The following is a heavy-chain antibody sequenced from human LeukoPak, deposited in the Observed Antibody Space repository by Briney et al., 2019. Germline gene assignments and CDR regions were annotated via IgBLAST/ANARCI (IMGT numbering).Heavy chain of an antibody. Sequence: PSETLSLTCTVSGGSISSYYWSWIRQPPGTGLEWIGYIYYSGSTNYNPSLKSRVTISVDTSKNQFSLKLSSVTAADTAVYYCAREHRVVRESPGHFDLWGRGTLVTVSS. CDR3: AREHRVVRESPGHFDL. CDR1: GGSISSYY. CDR2: IYYSGST. V-gene: IGHV4-59*01. D-gene: IGHD3-10*01. J-gene: IGHJ2*01.